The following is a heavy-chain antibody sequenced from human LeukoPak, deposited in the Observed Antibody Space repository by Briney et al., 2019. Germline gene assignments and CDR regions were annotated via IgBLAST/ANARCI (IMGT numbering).Heavy chain of an antibody. D-gene: IGHD3-3*01. CDR1: GGTFSSYA. J-gene: IGHJ6*03. Sequence: GASVKVSCKASGGTFSSYAISWVRQAPGPGNEWMGGIIPIFGTANYAPKFPGRATITTHESTSTAYMELISLRSEEAAVYYCARGSTYYDFWSGYYAYYYYYYMDVWGKGTTVTVSS. CDR3: ARGSTYYDFWSGYYAYYYYYYMDV. V-gene: IGHV1-69*05. CDR2: IIPIFGTA.